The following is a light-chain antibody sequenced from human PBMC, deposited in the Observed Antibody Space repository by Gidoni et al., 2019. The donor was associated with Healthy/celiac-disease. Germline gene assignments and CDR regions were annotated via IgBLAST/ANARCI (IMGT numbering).Light chain of an antibody. CDR1: QSVSSY. J-gene: IGKJ3*01. Sequence: EIVLTQSPATLSLSPGESATLSCRASQSVSSYLAWYQQKPGQPPRLLIYDASNRATGIPARFSGSGSGTDFTLTISSLEPEDFAVYYCQQRSNWPPEVTFGPGTKVDIK. CDR3: QQRSNWPPEVT. V-gene: IGKV3-11*01. CDR2: DAS.